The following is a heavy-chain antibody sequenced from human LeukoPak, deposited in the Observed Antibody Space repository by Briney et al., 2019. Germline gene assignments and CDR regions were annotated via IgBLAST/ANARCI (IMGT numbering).Heavy chain of an antibody. J-gene: IGHJ4*02. CDR1: GYSFTTYW. Sequence: GESLKISCKGSGYSFTTYWIGWVRQMPGKGLEWMGNIYPGDSDTRYNPSFQGQVTISADKSISTAYLQWSSLKASDTAIYYCXRHXXFDXWGQGTLVTVSS. CDR3: XRHXXFDX. V-gene: IGHV5-51*01. CDR2: IYPGDSDT.